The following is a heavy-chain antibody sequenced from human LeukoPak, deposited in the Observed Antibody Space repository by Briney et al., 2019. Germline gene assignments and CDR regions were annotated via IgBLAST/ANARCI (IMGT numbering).Heavy chain of an antibody. D-gene: IGHD6-6*01. CDR3: ARGRAARRGGYYFDY. Sequence: SETLSLTCAVYGGSFSGYYWSWIRQPPGKGLEWIGEINHSGSTNYNPSLKSRVTISVDTSKNQFSLKLSSVTAAGTAVYYCARGRAARRGGYYFDYWGQGTLVTVSS. CDR2: INHSGST. J-gene: IGHJ4*02. CDR1: GGSFSGYY. V-gene: IGHV4-34*01.